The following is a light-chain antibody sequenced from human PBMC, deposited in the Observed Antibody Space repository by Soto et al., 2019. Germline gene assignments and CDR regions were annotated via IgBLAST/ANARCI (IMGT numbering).Light chain of an antibody. J-gene: IGKJ1*01. CDR2: GAS. CDR1: QSISTY. Sequence: DIQMTQSPSSLSASLGYRFTITCRASQSISTYLSWYQQKPGKVPKLLIYGASSLQTGVPSRFSGSGSGTEFIFTISSLQPEDFATYYCQQYHSSPTWTFGQGTKVDIK. V-gene: IGKV1-39*01. CDR3: QQYHSSPTWT.